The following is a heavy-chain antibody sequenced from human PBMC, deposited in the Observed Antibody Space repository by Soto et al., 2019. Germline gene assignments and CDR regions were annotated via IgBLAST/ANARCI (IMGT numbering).Heavy chain of an antibody. J-gene: IGHJ4*02. CDR2: INAGNGNT. Sequence: ASVKVSCKASGYTFTSYAMHWVRQAPGQRLEWMGWINAGNGNTKYSQKFQGRVTITRDTSASTAYMELSSLRSEDTAVYYCARGSIVRGYSYGVDYWGQGTLVTVSS. V-gene: IGHV1-3*01. CDR1: GYTFTSYA. CDR3: ARGSIVRGYSYGVDY. D-gene: IGHD5-18*01.